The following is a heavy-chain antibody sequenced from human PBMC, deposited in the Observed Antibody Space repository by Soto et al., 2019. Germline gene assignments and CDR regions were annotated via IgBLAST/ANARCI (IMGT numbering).Heavy chain of an antibody. CDR1: GYAFTTYG. CDR2: IGAPNGNT. J-gene: IGHJ4*02. Sequence: QVHLVQSGAEVKKPGASVKVSCKGSGYAFTTYGITWVRQAPGQGLEWMGWIGAPNGNTNYAQKLQGRVTVTRDTSTSTAYMELRSLRSDDTAVYYCARGRYGDYWGQGALVTVSS. CDR3: ARGRYGDY. D-gene: IGHD1-1*01. V-gene: IGHV1-18*01.